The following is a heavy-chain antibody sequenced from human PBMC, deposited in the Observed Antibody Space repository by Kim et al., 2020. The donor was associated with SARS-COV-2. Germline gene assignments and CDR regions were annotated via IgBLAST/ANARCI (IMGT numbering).Heavy chain of an antibody. CDR3: ARVWRGYYVVDAFDI. V-gene: IGHV4-59*01. Sequence: SETLSLTCTVSGGSISSYYWSWIRQPPGKGLEWIGYIYYSGSTNYNPSLKSRVTISVDTSKNQFSLKLSSVTAADTAVYYCARVWRGYYVVDAFDIWGQGTMVTVSS. J-gene: IGHJ3*02. CDR2: IYYSGST. CDR1: GGSISSYY. D-gene: IGHD3-3*01.